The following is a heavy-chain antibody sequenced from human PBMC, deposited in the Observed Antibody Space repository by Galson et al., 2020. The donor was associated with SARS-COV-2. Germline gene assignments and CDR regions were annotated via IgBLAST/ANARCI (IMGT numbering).Heavy chain of an antibody. J-gene: IGHJ6*02. CDR2: IYYSGST. D-gene: IGHD3-22*01. CDR3: ARDEYYYDSSGYFSYYGMDV. CDR1: GGSISSGGYY. V-gene: IGHV4-31*03. Sequence: SQTLSLTCTVSGGSISSGGYYWSWIRQHPGKGLEWIGYIYYSGSTYYNPSLKSRVTISVDTSKNQFSLKLSSVTAADTAVYYCARDEYYYDSSGYFSYYGMDVWGQGTTVTVSS.